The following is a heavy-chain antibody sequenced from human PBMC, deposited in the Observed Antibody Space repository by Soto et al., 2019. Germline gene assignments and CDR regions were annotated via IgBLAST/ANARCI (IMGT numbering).Heavy chain of an antibody. V-gene: IGHV1-3*01. J-gene: IGHJ4*02. Sequence: GASVKVSCKASGYTFTSYAMHWVRQAPGQRLEWMGWINAANGNTKYSQNFQGRATITRDTSARTAYMEVSSLRSEDTAVYYCARAVPAAVFDYWGQGTLVTVSS. D-gene: IGHD2-2*01. CDR3: ARAVPAAVFDY. CDR2: INAANGNT. CDR1: GYTFTSYA.